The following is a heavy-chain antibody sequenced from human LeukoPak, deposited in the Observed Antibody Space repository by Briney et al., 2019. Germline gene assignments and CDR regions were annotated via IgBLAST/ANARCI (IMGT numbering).Heavy chain of an antibody. D-gene: IGHD3-3*01. V-gene: IGHV1-18*01. CDR3: ARDNLRFLEWLLRKNNWFDP. J-gene: IGHJ5*02. Sequence: ASVKVSCKASGYTFTSYGISWVRQAPGQGLEWMGWISAYNGNTNYAQKLQGRVTMTTGTSTSTAYMELRSLRSDDTAVYYCARDNLRFLEWLLRKNNWFDPWGQETLVTVSS. CDR2: ISAYNGNT. CDR1: GYTFTSYG.